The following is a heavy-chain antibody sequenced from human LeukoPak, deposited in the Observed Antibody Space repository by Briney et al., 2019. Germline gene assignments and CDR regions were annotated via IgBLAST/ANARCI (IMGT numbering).Heavy chain of an antibody. CDR3: GRWNNRETAHHFDT. CDR2: INQDASAK. Sequence: GGSLRLSCAASGFTLSSHWMTWVRQAPGKGLEWVANINQDASAKYYVASVRGRFTISRDNAKNSIYLQMNSLRVDDTAVYYCGRWNNRETAHHFDTGGQGSRVPVSS. CDR1: GFTLSSHW. J-gene: IGHJ4*02. D-gene: IGHD1-1*01. V-gene: IGHV3-7*01.